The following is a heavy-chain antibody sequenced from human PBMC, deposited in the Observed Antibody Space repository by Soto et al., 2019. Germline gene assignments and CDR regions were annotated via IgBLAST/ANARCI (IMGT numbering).Heavy chain of an antibody. J-gene: IGHJ5*02. CDR2: IHQFFSP. V-gene: IGHV4-4*02. D-gene: IGHD3-16*01. CDR1: GGSLDTDDW. Sequence: QVRLQESGSRLVKPSGTLSLTCLISGGSLDTDDWWTWVRQTPGKGLEWIGEIHQFFSPNYNSSLKSRVTISMDKSNNQFSLMLTSMTAADTAIYYCANWGGLNFPRLSWGPGILVTVSS. CDR3: ANWGGLNFPRLS.